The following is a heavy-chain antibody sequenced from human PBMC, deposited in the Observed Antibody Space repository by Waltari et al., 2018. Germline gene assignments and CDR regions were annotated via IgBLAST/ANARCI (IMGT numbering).Heavy chain of an antibody. D-gene: IGHD3-16*01. CDR3: ARDRGGQIWFDS. CDR1: GGSVRSNY. J-gene: IGHJ5*01. V-gene: IGHV4-59*02. CDR2: ISYIGSP. Sequence: QVQLQESGPGLVRPSETLSLTCTVSGGSVRSNYWNWIRQSPGKGREWIGYISYIGSPNYNPPRRGRVTISLDTTKNQFSLNLESVTAADTAVYYCARDRGGQIWFDSWGQGTLVPVSS.